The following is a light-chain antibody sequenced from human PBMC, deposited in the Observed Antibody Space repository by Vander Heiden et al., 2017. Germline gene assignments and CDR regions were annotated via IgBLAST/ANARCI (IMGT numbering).Light chain of an antibody. CDR3: QQSYSTPFT. CDR2: AAS. Sequence: PSSLSASVGDRVTITCRASQSISSYLNWYQQKPGKAPKLLIYAASSLQSGVPSRFSGSGSGTDFTLTISSLQPEDFATYYCQQSYSTPFTFGPGTKVDIK. J-gene: IGKJ3*01. V-gene: IGKV1-39*01. CDR1: QSISSY.